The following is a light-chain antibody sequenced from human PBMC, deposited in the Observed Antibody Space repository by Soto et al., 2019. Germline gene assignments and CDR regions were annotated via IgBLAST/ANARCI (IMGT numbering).Light chain of an antibody. Sequence: AILMTQSPSSFSASTGDRVTITCRASQGISSYLAWYQQKPGKAPKLLIYAASTLQSGVPSRFSGSGSGTDFPLSNSCLQSEDFATYYCQQYYSYPRTFGQGTKVEIK. CDR1: QGISSY. J-gene: IGKJ1*01. V-gene: IGKV1-8*01. CDR3: QQYYSYPRT. CDR2: AAS.